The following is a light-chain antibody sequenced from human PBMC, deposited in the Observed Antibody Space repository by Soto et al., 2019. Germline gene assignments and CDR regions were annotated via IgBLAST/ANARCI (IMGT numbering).Light chain of an antibody. J-gene: IGLJ1*01. CDR2: GNT. Sequence: QSVLTQPPSVSGAPGQRVTISCTGSSPNIGAGYDVHWYQQLPGTAPKLLIYGNTNRPSGVPDRFSGSKSGTSASLAITGLQAEDEADYYCQSYDSSLSGPSFVFGTGTKLTVL. CDR1: SPNIGAGYD. V-gene: IGLV1-40*01. CDR3: QSYDSSLSGPSFV.